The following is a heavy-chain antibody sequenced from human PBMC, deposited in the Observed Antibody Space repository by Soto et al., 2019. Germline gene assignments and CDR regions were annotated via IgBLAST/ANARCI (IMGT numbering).Heavy chain of an antibody. J-gene: IGHJ6*02. CDR1: GGSISSGGYY. V-gene: IGHV4-31*03. Sequence: PSETLSLTCTVSGGSISSGGYYWSWIRQHPGKGLEWIGYIYYSGSTYYNPSLKSRVTISVDTSKNQFSLKLSSVTAADTAVCYCARQDPPYYYGMDVWGQGTTVTGS. CDR3: ARQDPPYYYGMDV. CDR2: IYYSGST.